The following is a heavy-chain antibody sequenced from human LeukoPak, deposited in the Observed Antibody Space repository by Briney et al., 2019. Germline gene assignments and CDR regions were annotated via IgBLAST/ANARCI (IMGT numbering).Heavy chain of an antibody. CDR2: MNPNSGNT. Sequence: VASVKVSCKASGYTFTGYYMHWVRQATGQGLEWMGWMNPNSGNTDYAEKFQGRVTMTSNTSISTAYMELSSLRSDDTAVYYCARGRAGSGYYYGTDVWGQGTTVTVSS. D-gene: IGHD2-8*02. J-gene: IGHJ6*02. CDR1: GYTFTGYY. CDR3: ARGRAGSGYYYGTDV. V-gene: IGHV1-8*02.